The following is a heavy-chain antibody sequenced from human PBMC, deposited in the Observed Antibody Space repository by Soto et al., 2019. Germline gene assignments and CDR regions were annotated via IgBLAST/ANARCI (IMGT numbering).Heavy chain of an antibody. J-gene: IGHJ4*02. V-gene: IGHV4-34*01. Sequence: QVQLQQWGAGLLKPSETLSLTCAVYGGSFSGYYWSWIRQPPGKGLEWIGEINHSGSTNYNPSLKSRVTISVDRSKNDLSLKLSSVTAADTAVYYCARGLPPYYYDSSGYSDYWGQGTLVTVSS. CDR1: GGSFSGYY. D-gene: IGHD3-22*01. CDR2: INHSGST. CDR3: ARGLPPYYYDSSGYSDY.